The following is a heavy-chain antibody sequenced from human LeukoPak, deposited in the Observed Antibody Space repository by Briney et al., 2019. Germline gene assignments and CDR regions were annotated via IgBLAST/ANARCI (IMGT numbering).Heavy chain of an antibody. CDR3: ARIRDGYNDAYDI. CDR2: INPDGGNT. J-gene: IGHJ3*02. D-gene: IGHD5-24*01. CDR1: GYTFTNSY. V-gene: IGHV1-46*01. Sequence: ASVKVSCKATGYTFTNSYIHWVRQAPGQVLEWMGLINPDGGNTNYAQNFQGRVTLTRDTSTSTVYMELSSLRSEDTAIYYCARIRDGYNDAYDIWGQGTVVTVPS.